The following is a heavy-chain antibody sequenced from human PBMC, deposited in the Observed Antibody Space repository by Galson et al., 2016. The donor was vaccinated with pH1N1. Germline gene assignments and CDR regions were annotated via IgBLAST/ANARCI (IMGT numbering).Heavy chain of an antibody. J-gene: IGHJ4*02. Sequence: SLRLSCAASGLTLSNYGMHWVRQAPGKGLEWVAFIRYDGSNKYYADSVKGRSTIPRDNSKNTVFLQMNSLRTEDTAVYYCASDFDFWSAYYNTIDYWGQGTLVTVSS. CDR3: ASDFDFWSAYYNTIDY. CDR1: GLTLSNYG. V-gene: IGHV3-30*02. CDR2: IRYDGSNK. D-gene: IGHD3-3*01.